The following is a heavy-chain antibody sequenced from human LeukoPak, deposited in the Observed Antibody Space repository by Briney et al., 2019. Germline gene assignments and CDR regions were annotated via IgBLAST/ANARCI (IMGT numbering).Heavy chain of an antibody. CDR2: IIPILGIA. CDR3: ARDRGPYSSSSRAFDY. V-gene: IGHV1-69*04. Sequence: SVKVSCKASGGTFSSYAISWVRQAPGQGLEWMGRIIPILGIANYAQKFQGRVTMTRNTSISTAYMELRSLRSDDTAVYHCARDRGPYSSSSRAFDYWGQGTLVTVSS. CDR1: GGTFSSYA. J-gene: IGHJ4*02. D-gene: IGHD6-6*01.